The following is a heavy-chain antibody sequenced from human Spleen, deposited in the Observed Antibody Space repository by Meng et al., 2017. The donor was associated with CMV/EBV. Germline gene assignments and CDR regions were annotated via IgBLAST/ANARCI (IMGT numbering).Heavy chain of an antibody. CDR1: GGSFSGYY. CDR3: ARKLRRWYFDL. D-gene: IGHD1-7*01. V-gene: IGHV4-34*01. J-gene: IGHJ2*01. Sequence: LTCAVYGGSFSGYYWSWIRQPPGKGLEWIGEINHSGSTNYNPSLRSRVTISVDTSKNQFSLKLSSVTAADTAVYYCARKLRRWYFDLWGRGTLVTVSS. CDR2: INHSGST.